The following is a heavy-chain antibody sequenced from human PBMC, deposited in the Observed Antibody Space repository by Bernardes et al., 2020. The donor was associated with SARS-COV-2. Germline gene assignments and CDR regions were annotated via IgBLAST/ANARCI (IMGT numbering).Heavy chain of an antibody. J-gene: IGHJ1*01. CDR2: ISNDGSNK. V-gene: IGHV3-30*03. D-gene: IGHD4-17*01. Sequence: GRSLRLSCAASGFTFITYGMHWVRQAPGKGLEWVALISNDGSNKYYADSVKGRFTISRDNAKNTLFLQVNSLRAEDTALYYCATTRNDYGDIVDHFQYWGQGTLVSVSS. CDR3: ATTRNDYGDIVDHFQY. CDR1: GFTFITYG.